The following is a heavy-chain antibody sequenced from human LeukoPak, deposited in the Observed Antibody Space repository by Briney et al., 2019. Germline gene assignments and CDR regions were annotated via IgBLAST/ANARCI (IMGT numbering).Heavy chain of an antibody. CDR2: ISWNSSSI. CDR3: AKSTNYYILTFDY. Sequence: GGSLRLSCAASGFTFDDYAMHWVRQAPGKGLEWVSGISWNSSSIGYADSVKGRFTSSRDNAKNSLYLQMNSLRAEDTALYYCAKSTNYYILTFDYWGQGTLVTVSS. J-gene: IGHJ4*02. D-gene: IGHD3-9*01. CDR1: GFTFDDYA. V-gene: IGHV3-9*01.